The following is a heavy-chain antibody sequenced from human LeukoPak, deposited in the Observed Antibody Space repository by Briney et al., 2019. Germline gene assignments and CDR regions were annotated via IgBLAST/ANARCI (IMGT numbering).Heavy chain of an antibody. J-gene: IGHJ4*02. Sequence: GGTLRLSCAASGFTFSRYGMHWVRQAPGKGLEWAAVISFDGSDKYYADSVKGRFTISRDNSKNTLFLQMSSLRAEDTAVYYCASGTYLYYFDYWGQGTLVTVSS. D-gene: IGHD1-26*01. CDR2: ISFDGSDK. CDR3: ASGTYLYYFDY. V-gene: IGHV3-30*03. CDR1: GFTFSRYG.